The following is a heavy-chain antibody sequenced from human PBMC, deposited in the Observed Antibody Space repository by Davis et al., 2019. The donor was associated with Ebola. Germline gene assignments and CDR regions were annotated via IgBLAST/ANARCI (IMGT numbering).Heavy chain of an antibody. D-gene: IGHD5-24*01. CDR1: GYTFTSYD. V-gene: IGHV1-8*01. J-gene: IGHJ6*02. Sequence: AASAQVSCKASGYTFTSYDINWVRQATGQGLEWMGRMNPNSVNTGYAQKFQGRVTMTRNTSISTAYMELSSLRSEDTAVYYCARGPKMATTNYCYYYAMDVWGQGTTVTVSS. CDR3: ARGPKMATTNYCYYYAMDV. CDR2: MNPNSVNT.